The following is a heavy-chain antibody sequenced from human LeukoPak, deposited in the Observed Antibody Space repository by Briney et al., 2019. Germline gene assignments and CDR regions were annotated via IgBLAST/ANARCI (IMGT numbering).Heavy chain of an antibody. Sequence: SETLSLTCAVYGGSFSGYYWSWIRQPPGKGLEWIGEINHSGSTNYNPSLKSRVTISVDTSKNQFSLKLSSVTAADTAVYYCARAARPNLSVVVTAINWFDPWGQGTLVTVSS. D-gene: IGHD2-21*02. CDR1: GGSFSGYY. CDR2: INHSGST. J-gene: IGHJ5*02. CDR3: ARAARPNLSVVVTAINWFDP. V-gene: IGHV4-34*01.